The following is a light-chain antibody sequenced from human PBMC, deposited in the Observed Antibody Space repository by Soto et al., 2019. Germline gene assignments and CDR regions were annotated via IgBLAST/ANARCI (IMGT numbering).Light chain of an antibody. J-gene: IGKJ1*01. CDR3: QQYNNWPPT. CDR2: GAS. Sequence: IALTQSPGTLSLSPGERATLSCRASQSVSSSYLAWYQQKPGQAPRLLIYGASSRATGIPDRFSGSGSGTEFTLTISRLEPEDFAVYYCQQYNNWPPTFGQGTKVDIK. CDR1: QSVSSSY. V-gene: IGKV3-20*01.